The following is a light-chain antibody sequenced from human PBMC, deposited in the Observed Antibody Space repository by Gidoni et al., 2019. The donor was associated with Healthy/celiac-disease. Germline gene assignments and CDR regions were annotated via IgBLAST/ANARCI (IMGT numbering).Light chain of an antibody. CDR1: QSVSSY. CDR2: DAS. Sequence: PATLSLSPGESATLSCRASQSVSSYLAWYQQKPGQAPRLLIYDASNRATGIPARFSGSGSGTDFTLTISSLEPEDFAVYYCQQRSNWPITFGQGTRLEIK. J-gene: IGKJ5*01. CDR3: QQRSNWPIT. V-gene: IGKV3-11*01.